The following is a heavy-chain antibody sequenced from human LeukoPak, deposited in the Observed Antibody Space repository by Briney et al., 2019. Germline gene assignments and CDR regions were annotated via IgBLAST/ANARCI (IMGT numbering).Heavy chain of an antibody. Sequence: ASVKVSCKASGYTFSNYVISWVRQAPGQELEWMGWISAHAGHTENAEKFQGRLILTTDISTNTAYMELRSLKSDDTAIYFCARDFEDNWNYGQYFYSGMDVWGQGTTVTVSS. CDR2: ISAHAGHT. J-gene: IGHJ6*02. CDR3: ARDFEDNWNYGQYFYSGMDV. CDR1: GYTFSNYV. V-gene: IGHV1-18*01. D-gene: IGHD1-7*01.